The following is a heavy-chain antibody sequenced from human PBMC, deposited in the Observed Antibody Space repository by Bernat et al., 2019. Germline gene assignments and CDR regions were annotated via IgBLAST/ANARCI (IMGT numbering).Heavy chain of an antibody. CDR1: GFTFSSYG. V-gene: IGHV3-33*01. D-gene: IGHD2-21*02. J-gene: IGHJ4*02. Sequence: QVQLVVSGGGVVQPVRSLRLSCAASGFTFSSYGMHWVRQAPGTGLEWVAVIWYDGSNKYYADSVKGRFTISRDNSKNTLYLQMNSLRAEDTAVYYCARDYCGGDCYSFDYWGQGTLVTVSS. CDR3: ARDYCGGDCYSFDY. CDR2: IWYDGSNK.